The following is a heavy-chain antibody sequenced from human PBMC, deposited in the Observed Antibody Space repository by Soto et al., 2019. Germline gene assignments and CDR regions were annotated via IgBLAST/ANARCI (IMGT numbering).Heavy chain of an antibody. CDR3: ARGGVVVAAKGDFDY. D-gene: IGHD2-15*01. V-gene: IGHV4-34*01. Sequence: ASETLSLTCAVYGGSFSGYYWNWIRQPPGKGLEWIGEINHSGSTNYNPSLKSRVTISVDTSKNQFSLKLNSVTAADTAVYCCARGGVVVAAKGDFDYWGQGTLVTVSS. CDR2: INHSGST. J-gene: IGHJ4*02. CDR1: GGSFSGYY.